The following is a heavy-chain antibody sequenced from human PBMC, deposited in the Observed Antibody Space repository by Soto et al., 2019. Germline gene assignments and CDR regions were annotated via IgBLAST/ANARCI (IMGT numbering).Heavy chain of an antibody. D-gene: IGHD6-13*01. Sequence: QVQLVQSGAEVTKPGSSVKVSCKASGGTFSSYAISWVRQAPGQGLEWMGGIIPIFGTANYAQKFQGRATITADESTSTAYMNLSSLRSEDTAVYYCARGGIAAAGTPDYWGQGTLVTVSS. CDR2: IIPIFGTA. J-gene: IGHJ4*02. CDR1: GGTFSSYA. CDR3: ARGGIAAAGTPDY. V-gene: IGHV1-69*12.